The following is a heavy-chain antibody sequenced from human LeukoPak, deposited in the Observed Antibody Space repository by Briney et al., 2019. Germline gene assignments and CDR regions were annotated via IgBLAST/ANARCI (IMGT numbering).Heavy chain of an antibody. CDR2: ISAYNGHT. V-gene: IGHV1-18*01. CDR3: ARWGSSGWFGY. Sequence: GASVKVSCKASGYTFNSYGISWVRQAPGQGLEWMGWISAYNGHTNCAQKFQGRVTMTTDTSTSTAYMDLRSLRSDDTAVYYCARWGSSGWFGYWGQGTLVTVSS. CDR1: GYTFNSYG. D-gene: IGHD6-19*01. J-gene: IGHJ5*01.